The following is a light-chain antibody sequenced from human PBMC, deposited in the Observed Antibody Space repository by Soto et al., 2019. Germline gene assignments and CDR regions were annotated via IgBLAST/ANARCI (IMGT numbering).Light chain of an antibody. Sequence: QSALTQPASVSGSPGQSITISCTGTSSDVGGYNYVSWYQRHPGKAPKLMIYDVSNRPSGVSNRFSGSKSGNTASLTISGLQAEDEADYYCSSYTSSSFYVFGTGTRSPS. J-gene: IGLJ1*01. CDR1: SSDVGGYNY. CDR3: SSYTSSSFYV. V-gene: IGLV2-14*01. CDR2: DVS.